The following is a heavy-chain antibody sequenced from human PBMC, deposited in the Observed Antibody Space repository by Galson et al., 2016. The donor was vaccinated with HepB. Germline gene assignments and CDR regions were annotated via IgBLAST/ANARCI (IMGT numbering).Heavy chain of an antibody. CDR1: GFDFSNYG. V-gene: IGHV3-33*03. CDR2: ISFNGANK. J-gene: IGHJ6*02. CDR3: AKVGRDCSGHRYFWDDYYSHGMDV. Sequence: SLRLSCAASGFDFSNYGLHWVRQAPAKGLEWVAVISFNGANKYYADSVRDRFTISRDDLKNTVYLQMNSLRVEDTALYYCAKVGRDCSGHRYFWDDYYSHGMDVWGQGTTVTVSS. D-gene: IGHD2-15*01.